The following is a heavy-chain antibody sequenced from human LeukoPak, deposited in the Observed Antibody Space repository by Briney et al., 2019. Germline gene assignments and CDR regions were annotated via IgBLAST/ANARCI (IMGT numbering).Heavy chain of an antibody. Sequence: ASVKVSCKASGYTFTGYYMHWVRQAPGQGLEWMGWINPNSGGINYAQKFQGRVTMTRDTSISTAYMELSRLRSDDTAVYYCARDAMGITMVRGVRNWFDPWGQGTLVTVSS. V-gene: IGHV1-2*02. CDR3: ARDAMGITMVRGVRNWFDP. CDR1: GYTFTGYY. J-gene: IGHJ5*02. CDR2: INPNSGGI. D-gene: IGHD3-10*01.